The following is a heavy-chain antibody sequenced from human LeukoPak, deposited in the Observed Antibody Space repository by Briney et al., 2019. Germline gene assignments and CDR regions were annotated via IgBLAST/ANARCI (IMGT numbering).Heavy chain of an antibody. CDR2: ISYDGSNK. J-gene: IGHJ5*02. V-gene: IGHV3-30*03. CDR1: GLTFSTYG. CDR3: AREVQLNWFDP. Sequence: GRSLRLSCAVSGLTFSTYGMHWVRQAPGKGLEWVAVISYDGSNKYYADSVKGRFTISRDNAKNTLYLQMNSLRAEDTAVYYCAREVQLNWFDPWGQGTLVTVSS.